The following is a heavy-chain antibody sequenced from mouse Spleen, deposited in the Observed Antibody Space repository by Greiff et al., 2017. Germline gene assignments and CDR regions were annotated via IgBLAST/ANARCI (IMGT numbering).Heavy chain of an antibody. CDR1: GFTFSSYA. J-gene: IGHJ2*01. Sequence: EVNVVESGGGLVKLGGSLKLSCAASGFTFSSYAMSWVRQTPEKRLEWVATISSGGGNTYYPDSVKGRFTISRDNAKNTLYLQMSSLKSEDTAMYYCARHPSIFFFDYWGQGTTLTVSS. CDR2: ISSGGGNT. CDR3: ARHPSIFFFDY. V-gene: IGHV5-9*04. D-gene: IGHD1-3*01.